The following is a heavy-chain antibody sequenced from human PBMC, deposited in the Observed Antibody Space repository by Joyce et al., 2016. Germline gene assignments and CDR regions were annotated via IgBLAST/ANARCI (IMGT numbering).Heavy chain of an antibody. D-gene: IGHD1-1*01. V-gene: IGHV3-30-3*01. Sequence: QVHLVESGGGVVQPGRSLRLSCAASGLTFSSYSMHWVRQAPGKGPQSMVVISNEESQRYYADSVKGRFTISRDNSKNTLYLQMNSLRPEDTAVYYCARDGDVAPNDLDYWGQGTLVTVSS. CDR1: GLTFSSYS. CDR3: ARDGDVAPNDLDY. CDR2: ISNEESQR. J-gene: IGHJ4*02.